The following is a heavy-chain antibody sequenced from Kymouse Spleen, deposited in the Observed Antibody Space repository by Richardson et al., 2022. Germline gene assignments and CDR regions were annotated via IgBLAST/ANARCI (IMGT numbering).Heavy chain of an antibody. CDR1: GGSFSGYY. CDR3: ARDHDYSNYLWYFDL. CDR2: INHSGST. J-gene: IGHJ2*01. Sequence: QVQLQQWGAGLLKPSETLSLTCAVYGGSFSGYYWSWIRQPPGKGLEWIGEINHSGSTNYNPSLKSRVTISVDTSKNQFSLKLSSVTAADTAVYYCARDHDYSNYLWYFDLWGRGTLVTVSS. D-gene: IGHD4-11,IGHD4-11*01. V-gene: IGHV4-34*01.